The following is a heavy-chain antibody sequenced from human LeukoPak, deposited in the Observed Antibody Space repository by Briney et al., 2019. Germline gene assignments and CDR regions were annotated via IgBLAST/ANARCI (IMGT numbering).Heavy chain of an antibody. Sequence: GGSLRLSCAASGFTFSSYAMHWVRQAPGKGLEYVSAISSNGGSTSYADSVKGRFTISRDNSKNTLFLQMNSLRAEDTAVYYCSRGLGMYYFDYWGQGTLVTVSS. CDR1: GFTFSSYA. V-gene: IGHV3-64*04. CDR3: SRGLGMYYFDY. D-gene: IGHD1-26*01. CDR2: ISSNGGST. J-gene: IGHJ4*02.